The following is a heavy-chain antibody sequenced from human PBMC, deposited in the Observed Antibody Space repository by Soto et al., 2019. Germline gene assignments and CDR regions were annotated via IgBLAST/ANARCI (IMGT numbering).Heavy chain of an antibody. J-gene: IGHJ6*02. D-gene: IGHD3-10*01. CDR1: GYTFTYRY. Sequence: QMQVVQSGAEVKKTGSSVNVSCTASGYTFTYRYLHWVRQAPGQALEWMGWITPFNGNTNYAQKFQTRVTITRDRSMSTADMELSSLRSEDTAMYYCAMTLSGTHAPNGMDVWGQGTTVTVSS. V-gene: IGHV1-45*02. CDR3: AMTLSGTHAPNGMDV. CDR2: ITPFNGNT.